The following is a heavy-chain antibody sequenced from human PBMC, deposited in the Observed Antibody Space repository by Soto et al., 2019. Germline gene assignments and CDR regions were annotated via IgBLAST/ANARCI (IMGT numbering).Heavy chain of an antibody. V-gene: IGHV4-31*03. D-gene: IGHD5-18*01. Sequence: PSETLSLTCTVSGGSISSGVYYWIWIRQHPGKGLEWIGYIYYSGSTYYNPSLKSRVTISVDTSKNQFSLKLSSVTAADTAVYYCARGPPGYSYGYHYWGQGTLVTVSS. CDR3: ARGPPGYSYGYHY. CDR2: IYYSGST. CDR1: GGSISSGVYY. J-gene: IGHJ4*02.